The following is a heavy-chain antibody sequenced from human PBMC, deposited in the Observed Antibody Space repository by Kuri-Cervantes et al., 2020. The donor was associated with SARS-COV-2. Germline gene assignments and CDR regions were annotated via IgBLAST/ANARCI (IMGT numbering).Heavy chain of an antibody. D-gene: IGHD3-10*01. CDR1: GGSISSGDYY. V-gene: IGHV4-30-2*01. Sequence: LRLSCTVSGGSISSGDYYWSWIRQPPGKGLEWIGYIYHSGSTYYNPSLKSRVTISVDRSKNQFSLKLSSVTAADTAVYYCATHAREGPNRGVNDDAFDIWGQGTMVTVSS. CDR3: ATHAREGPNRGVNDDAFDI. CDR2: IYHSGST. J-gene: IGHJ3*02.